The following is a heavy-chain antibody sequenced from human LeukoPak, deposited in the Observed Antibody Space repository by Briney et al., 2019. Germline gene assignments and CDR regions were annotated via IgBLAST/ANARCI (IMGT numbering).Heavy chain of an antibody. J-gene: IGHJ5*02. CDR1: GFTFRTYA. CDR3: AKDYSSGFDP. Sequence: PGGSLRLSCTGSGFTFRTYAFSWVRQAPGKGLEWVSATGSNGVTYYADSVKGRFTISRDNSKNALYLQMNGLRADDTAVYYCAKDYSSGFDPWGQGTLVTVSS. D-gene: IGHD6-25*01. CDR2: TGSNGVT. V-gene: IGHV3-23*01.